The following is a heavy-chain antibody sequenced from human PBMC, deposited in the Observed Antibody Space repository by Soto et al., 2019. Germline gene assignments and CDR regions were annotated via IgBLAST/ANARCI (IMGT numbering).Heavy chain of an antibody. CDR3: AKNRRTYDAFDI. Sequence: EVQLVESGGGLVQSGRSLRLSCAASGFTFDDYAMHWVRQAPGKGLEWVSGINWNSGSIGYADSVKGRFTISRDNANNSLYLQMNSLRAEDTALYYCAKNRRTYDAFDIWGQGTMVTVSS. V-gene: IGHV3-9*01. J-gene: IGHJ3*02. CDR1: GFTFDDYA. CDR2: INWNSGSI.